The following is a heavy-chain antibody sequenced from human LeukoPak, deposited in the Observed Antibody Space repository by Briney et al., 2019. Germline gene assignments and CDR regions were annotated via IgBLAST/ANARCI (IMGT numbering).Heavy chain of an antibody. CDR1: VGTFSSYA. Sequence: SVKVSCKASVGTFSSYAISWVRHAPGQGLEWMGGIIPIFGTANYAQKFQGRVTITTDESTSTAYMELSSLRSEDTAVYYCARVHPGQVGDSSGYYPRWYYYMDVWGKGTTVTVSS. CDR3: ARVHPGQVGDSSGYYPRWYYYMDV. J-gene: IGHJ6*03. D-gene: IGHD3-22*01. V-gene: IGHV1-69*05. CDR2: IIPIFGTA.